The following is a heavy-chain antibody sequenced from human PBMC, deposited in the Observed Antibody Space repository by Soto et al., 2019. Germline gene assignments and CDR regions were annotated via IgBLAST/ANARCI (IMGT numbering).Heavy chain of an antibody. D-gene: IGHD3-16*02. Sequence: QVQPVESGGGVVQPGTSLRLSCAASGFTFSYYAMHWVRQAPGKGLGWVAVISYDGGGKYYAESVKGRFTSSRDNSKNTLSLQMNSLRGDDTAVYYCAKALGELSPESYDYWGQGTLITVSS. J-gene: IGHJ4*02. CDR2: ISYDGGGK. CDR3: AKALGELSPESYDY. CDR1: GFTFSYYA. V-gene: IGHV3-30*18.